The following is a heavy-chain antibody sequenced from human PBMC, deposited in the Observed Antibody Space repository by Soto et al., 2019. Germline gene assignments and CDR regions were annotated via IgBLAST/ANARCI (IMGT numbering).Heavy chain of an antibody. CDR1: GYTFTSYD. Sequence: GASVKVSCKASGYTFTSYDINWVRQATGQGLEWMGWMNPNSGNTGYAQKFQGRVTMTRNTSISTAYMELSSLRSEDTAVYYCATLWFGELLYPPAFDIWGQGTMVTVSS. J-gene: IGHJ3*02. CDR3: ATLWFGELLYPPAFDI. V-gene: IGHV1-8*01. D-gene: IGHD3-10*01. CDR2: MNPNSGNT.